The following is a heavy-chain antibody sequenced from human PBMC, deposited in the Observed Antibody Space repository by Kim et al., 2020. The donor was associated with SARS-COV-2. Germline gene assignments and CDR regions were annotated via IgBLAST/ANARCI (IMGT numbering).Heavy chain of an antibody. CDR1: GFTFSSYA. V-gene: IGHV3-23*01. Sequence: GGSLRLSCAASGFTFSSYAMSWVRQAPGKGLEWVSAISGSGGSTYYADSVKGRFTISRDNSKNTLYLQMNSLRAEDTAVYYCAKDSSGSYYSPLDAFDIWGQGTMVTVSS. D-gene: IGHD1-26*01. CDR2: ISGSGGST. CDR3: AKDSSGSYYSPLDAFDI. J-gene: IGHJ3*02.